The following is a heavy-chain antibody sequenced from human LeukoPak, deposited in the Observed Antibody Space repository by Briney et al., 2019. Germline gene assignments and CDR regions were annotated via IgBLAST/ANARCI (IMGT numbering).Heavy chain of an antibody. CDR1: GFTFSSYE. CDR3: AREKWGSYRYGDYYYGMDV. CDR2: ISSSGSTI. J-gene: IGHJ6*04. Sequence: GGSLRLSCAASGFTFSSYEMNWVRQAPGKGLEWVSYISSSGSTIYYADSVKGRFTISRDNAKNSLYVQMNSLRAEDTAVYYCAREKWGSYRYGDYYYGMDVWGKGTTVTVSS. V-gene: IGHV3-48*03. D-gene: IGHD3-16*02.